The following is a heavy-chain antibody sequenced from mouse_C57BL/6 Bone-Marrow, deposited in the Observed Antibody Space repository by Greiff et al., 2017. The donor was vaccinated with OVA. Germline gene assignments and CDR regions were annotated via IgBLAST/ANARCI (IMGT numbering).Heavy chain of an antibody. Sequence: VQLQQPGAELVRPGSSVKLSCKASGYTFTSYWMDWVKQRPGQGLEWIGNIYPSDSETHYNQKFKDKATLTVDKSSSTAYMQLSSLTSEDSAVDDCARDHYYGSSPGYFDGWGTGTTVTVSS. J-gene: IGHJ1*03. CDR1: GYTFTSYW. CDR3: ARDHYYGSSPGYFDG. CDR2: IYPSDSET. D-gene: IGHD1-1*01. V-gene: IGHV1-61*01.